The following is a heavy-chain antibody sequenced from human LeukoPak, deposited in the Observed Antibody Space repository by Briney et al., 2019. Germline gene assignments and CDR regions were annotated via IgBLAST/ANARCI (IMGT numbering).Heavy chain of an antibody. Sequence: ASVKLSDYASGYTFTSYGISWVRQAPGQGLEWMGWISAYTGNTNYAQKLQGRVIMTTDTSTRTAYMELRSLRSDDSAFYYCARGSNGYYDTSGYGASGHFDIWGQGTLATVSS. CDR3: ARGSNGYYDTSGYGASGHFDI. V-gene: IGHV1-18*01. D-gene: IGHD3-22*01. CDR1: GYTFTSYG. CDR2: ISAYTGNT. J-gene: IGHJ3*02.